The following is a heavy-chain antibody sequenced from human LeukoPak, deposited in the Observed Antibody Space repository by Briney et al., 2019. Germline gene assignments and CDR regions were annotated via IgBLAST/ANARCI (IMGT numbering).Heavy chain of an antibody. CDR3: ARGCGFGELLYCFFDY. CDR2: ISYDGSSK. Sequence: GRSLRLSCAASGFTSSNYGMHWVRQAPGKGLEWVAVISYDGSSKYYADSVKGRFTISRDNSKNTLYLQMNSLRAEDTAVYYCARGCGFGELLYCFFDYWGQGTLVTVSS. D-gene: IGHD3-10*01. CDR1: GFTSSNYG. V-gene: IGHV3-33*05. J-gene: IGHJ4*02.